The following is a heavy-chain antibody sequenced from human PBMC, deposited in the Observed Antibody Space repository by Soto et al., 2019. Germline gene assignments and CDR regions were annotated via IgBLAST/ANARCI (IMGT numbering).Heavy chain of an antibody. V-gene: IGHV3-7*03. CDR3: ARLRPMVREYAVWWFDP. CDR1: GFTFSSYG. J-gene: IGHJ5*02. Sequence: PGGSLRLSCAASGFTFSSYGMHWVRQAPGKGLEWVANIKQDGSEKYYVDSVKGRFTISRDNAKNSLYLQMNSLRAEDTAVYYCARLRPMVREYAVWWFDPWGQGTLVTVSS. CDR2: IKQDGSEK. D-gene: IGHD3-10*01.